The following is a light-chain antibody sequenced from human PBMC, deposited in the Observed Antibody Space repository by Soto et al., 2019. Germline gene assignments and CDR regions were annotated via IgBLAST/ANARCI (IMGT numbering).Light chain of an antibody. V-gene: IGLV2-14*01. CDR1: SGDIGSYNR. CDR3: SSYAGSNNFV. J-gene: IGLJ1*01. CDR2: GGT. Sequence: QSVLTQPASVSGSPGQSITISCTGTSGDIGSYNRVSWYQQRPGKAPKRIIYGGTDRPSGVSSRFSGSKSGNTASLTISGLQAEDEAYYYCSSYAGSNNFVFGTGTKAPS.